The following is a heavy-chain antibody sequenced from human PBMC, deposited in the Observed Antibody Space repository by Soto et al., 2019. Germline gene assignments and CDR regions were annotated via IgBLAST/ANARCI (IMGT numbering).Heavy chain of an antibody. CDR2: IYAGNGNT. Sequence: ASVNISCKASGYTYTRYAIHWVRQAPGQRLEWMGWIYAGNGNTKYSQKFQGRVTITRDTSASRAYMELSILRSEETAVYYCAKLWYSSGSVSNQRYSKGMAVCSHG. CDR1: GYTYTRYA. CDR3: AKLWYSSGSVSNQRYSKGMAV. D-gene: IGHD6-19*01. V-gene: IGHV1-3*01. J-gene: IGHJ6*02.